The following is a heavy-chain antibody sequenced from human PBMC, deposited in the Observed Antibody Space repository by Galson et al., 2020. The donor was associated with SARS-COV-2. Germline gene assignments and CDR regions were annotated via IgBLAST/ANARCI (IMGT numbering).Heavy chain of an antibody. V-gene: IGHV4-31*03. CDR2: NYASGST. CDR3: VRDVVRGFNPRYAFFDS. D-gene: IGHD3-10*01. CDR1: GGPIRSSGSY. J-gene: IGHJ4*02. Sequence: ETSETLSLTCTLPGGPIRSSGSYWTWIRQHPGKGLERAGYNYASGSTYYTLYNPYPKSRVTISMDTSKNQFSLDLSSVTAADTAVYYCVRDVVRGFNPRYAFFDSWGQGTLVTVSS.